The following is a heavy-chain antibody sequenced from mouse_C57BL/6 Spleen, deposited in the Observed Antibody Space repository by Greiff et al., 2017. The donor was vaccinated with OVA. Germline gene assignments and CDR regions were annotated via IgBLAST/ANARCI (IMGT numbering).Heavy chain of an antibody. J-gene: IGHJ4*01. Sequence: EVHLVESGGGLVKPGGSLKLSCAASGFTFSDYGMHWVRQAPEKGLAWVAYISSGSSTSYYADKGKGRVTNARDNAKNTLFLQMTSLRSEDTAMYYCARLYKGYAMDYWGQGTSVTVSS. CDR2: ISSGSSTS. CDR3: ARLYKGYAMDY. CDR1: GFTFSDYG. D-gene: IGHD1-3*01. V-gene: IGHV5-17*01.